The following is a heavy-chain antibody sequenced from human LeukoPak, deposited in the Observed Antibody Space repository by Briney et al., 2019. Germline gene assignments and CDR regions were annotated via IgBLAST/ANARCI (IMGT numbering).Heavy chain of an antibody. CDR1: GYSFTSYW. J-gene: IGHJ4*02. D-gene: IGHD3-3*01. Sequence: GEPLKISCKGSGYSFTSYWIGWVRQMPGKGLEWMGIIYPGDCDTRYSPSFQGQVTISADKSISTAYLQWSSLKATDTAMYYCARHKATIFGVVIEGDYWGQGTLVTDSS. CDR2: IYPGDCDT. CDR3: ARHKATIFGVVIEGDY. V-gene: IGHV5-51*01.